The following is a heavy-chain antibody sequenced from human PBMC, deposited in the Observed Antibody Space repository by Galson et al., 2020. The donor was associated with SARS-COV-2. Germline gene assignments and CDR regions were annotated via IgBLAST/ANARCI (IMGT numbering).Heavy chain of an antibody. CDR1: GFTFSNYV. Sequence: GESLKISCATSGFTFSNYVMNWVRLTPGKGLEWVSASAIGGRDTSYADSVKGRFTISRDRSTNTLYLQMKSLRAKDTGLYLCARSYASGSYWGYFYYMDVWGNGTTVTVSS. CDR3: ARSYASGSYWGYFYYMDV. D-gene: IGHD3-16*01. J-gene: IGHJ6*03. V-gene: IGHV3-23*05. CDR2: SAIGGRDT.